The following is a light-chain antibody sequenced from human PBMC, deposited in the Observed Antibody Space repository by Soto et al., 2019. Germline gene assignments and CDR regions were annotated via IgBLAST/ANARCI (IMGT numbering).Light chain of an antibody. V-gene: IGKV1-5*03. CDR1: QSISRW. J-gene: IGKJ1*01. CDR3: QQYNSYPWT. CDR2: KAS. Sequence: DIQMTQSPSTLSASVGDRFTITCRASQSISRWVAWYQQKPGTAPKLLISKASRLESGVPSRFSGSGSGTEFTLTISSLQRDDFATYYCQQYNSYPWTFAQGT.